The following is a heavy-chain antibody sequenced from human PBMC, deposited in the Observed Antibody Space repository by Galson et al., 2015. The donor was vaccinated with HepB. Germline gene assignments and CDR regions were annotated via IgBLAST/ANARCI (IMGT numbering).Heavy chain of an antibody. CDR2: TYYRSKWYN. D-gene: IGHD5-18*01. J-gene: IGHJ4*02. CDR3: TRLQLAHFDY. Sequence: CAISGDSVSSNSAAWNWMRQSPSRGLEWLGRTYYRSKWYNDYAVSVKSRITINPDTSKNQFSLQLNSVTPEDTAVYYCTRLQLAHFDYWGQGTLVTVSS. V-gene: IGHV6-1*01. CDR1: GDSVSSNSAA.